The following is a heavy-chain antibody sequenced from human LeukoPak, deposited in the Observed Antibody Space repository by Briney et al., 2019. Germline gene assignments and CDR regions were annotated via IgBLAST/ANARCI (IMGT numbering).Heavy chain of an antibody. CDR1: GYSFTSYW. CDR3: ARQERIQLWLPDY. Sequence: GESLKISCKGSGYSFTSYWIGWVRQMPGKGLEWMGIIYPGDSDTRYSPSFQGQVTISADRSISTAYLQWSSLKASDTAMYYCARQERIQLWLPDYWGQGTLVTVSS. CDR2: IYPGDSDT. J-gene: IGHJ4*02. V-gene: IGHV5-51*01. D-gene: IGHD5-18*01.